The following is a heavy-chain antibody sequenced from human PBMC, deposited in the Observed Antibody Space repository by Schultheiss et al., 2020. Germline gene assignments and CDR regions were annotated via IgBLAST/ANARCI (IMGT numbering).Heavy chain of an antibody. V-gene: IGHV3-30*18. CDR1: GFTFSSYG. D-gene: IGHD2-2*01. CDR3: ANGIGYCSSTSCTALDY. CDR2: ISYDGSNK. J-gene: IGHJ4*02. Sequence: GESLRLSCAASGFTFSSYGMHWVRQAPGKGLEWVAVISYDGSNKYYADSVKGRFTISRDNSKNTLFLQMNSLRAEDTAVYYCANGIGYCSSTSCTALDYWGQGTLVTGSP.